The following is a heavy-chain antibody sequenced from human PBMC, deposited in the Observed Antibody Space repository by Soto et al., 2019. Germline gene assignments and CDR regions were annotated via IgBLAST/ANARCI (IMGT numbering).Heavy chain of an antibody. D-gene: IGHD6-13*01. CDR1: GGTFSNYA. J-gene: IGHJ5*02. Sequence: QVQLVQSGAEVKKPGSSVKASCKASGGTFSNYAISWVRQVPGQGLEWMGGIIPAFGTSRHAQNFQGRLTISADESATTVYMELSSLRSDDTAVYYCARGEAITAAVPLYNWFDPLGQGTLVTVSS. CDR2: IIPAFGTS. CDR3: ARGEAITAAVPLYNWFDP. V-gene: IGHV1-69*01.